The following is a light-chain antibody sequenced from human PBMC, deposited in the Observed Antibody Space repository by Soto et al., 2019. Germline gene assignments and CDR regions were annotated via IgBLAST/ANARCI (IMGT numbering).Light chain of an antibody. CDR2: DAS. J-gene: IGKJ4*01. CDR1: QSVSSY. Sequence: EIVLTQSPSTLSLSPGERATLSCRASQSVSSYLAWYQQKPGKAPRLLIYDASNWATGIPARFSGSGSGTEFTLTISSLEPEDFAVYYCHQRNNYRTFGEGTKVEIK. CDR3: HQRNNYRT. V-gene: IGKV3-11*01.